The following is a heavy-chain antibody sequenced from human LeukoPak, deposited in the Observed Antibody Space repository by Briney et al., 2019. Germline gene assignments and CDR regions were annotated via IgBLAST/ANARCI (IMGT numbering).Heavy chain of an antibody. D-gene: IGHD3-10*01. V-gene: IGHV5-10-1*01. CDR1: GYSFTSYW. CDR2: IDPSDSYT. CDR3: ARHNGFGELYYGWFDP. J-gene: IGHJ5*02. Sequence: PGESLRISCKGSGYSFTSYWISWVRQMPGKGLEWMGRIDPSDSYTNYSPSLQGHVTISADKSISTAYLQWSSLKASDTAMYYCARHNGFGELYYGWFDPWGQGTLVTVSS.